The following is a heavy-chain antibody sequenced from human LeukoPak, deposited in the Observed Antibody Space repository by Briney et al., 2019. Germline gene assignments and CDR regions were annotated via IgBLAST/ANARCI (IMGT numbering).Heavy chain of an antibody. Sequence: PGGSLRLSCAASGFTFDDYGMSWVRQAPGKGLEWVSGINWNGGSAGYADSVKGRFTISRGNAKNSLYLQMNSLRAEDTALYYCARGPLSPHYYGSGSYLNPFDYWGQGTLVTVSS. CDR1: GFTFDDYG. D-gene: IGHD3-10*01. V-gene: IGHV3-20*04. CDR2: INWNGGSA. J-gene: IGHJ4*02. CDR3: ARGPLSPHYYGSGSYLNPFDY.